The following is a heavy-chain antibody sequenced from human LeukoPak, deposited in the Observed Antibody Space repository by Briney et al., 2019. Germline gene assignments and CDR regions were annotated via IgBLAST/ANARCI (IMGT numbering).Heavy chain of an antibody. CDR3: ARDLYSTYGGYFDY. D-gene: IGHD3-16*01. J-gene: IGHJ4*02. V-gene: IGHV4-38-2*02. CDR1: GYSISSGYY. CDR2: IYHSGST. Sequence: SETLSLTCTVSGYSISSGYYWGWIRRPPGKGLEWIGSIYHSGSTYYNPSLKSRVTISVDTSKNQFSLKLSSVTAADTAVYYCARDLYSTYGGYFDYWGQGTLVTVSS.